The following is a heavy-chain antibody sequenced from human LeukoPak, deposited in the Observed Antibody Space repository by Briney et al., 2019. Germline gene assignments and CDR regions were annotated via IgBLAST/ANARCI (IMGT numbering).Heavy chain of an antibody. J-gene: IGHJ3*02. CDR3: ARGNDYAGDAFDI. Sequence: SETPSLTCTVSGGSISSYYWSWIRQPPGKRLEWIGYIYYRGSTNYNPSLKSRVTISVDTSKNQFSLKLSSVTAADTAVYYCARGNDYAGDAFDIWGQGTMVTVSS. CDR1: GGSISSYY. V-gene: IGHV4-59*01. D-gene: IGHD4/OR15-4a*01. CDR2: IYYRGST.